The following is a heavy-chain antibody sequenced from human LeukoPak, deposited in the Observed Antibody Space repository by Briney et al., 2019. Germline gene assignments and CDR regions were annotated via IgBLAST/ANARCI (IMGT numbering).Heavy chain of an antibody. V-gene: IGHV3-23*01. J-gene: IGHJ3*01. CDR2: ISYSGASP. CDR1: GFSFYRYA. D-gene: IGHD4/OR15-4a*01. Sequence: GGSLRLSCAASGFSFYRYAMTWVRQTPGKGLEWVSAISYSGASPYYGDSVKGRFTISRDNSKNTVYLQMNSLRDEDTALYYCAKDSSVLPNALDLWGQGTVVTVSS. CDR3: AKDSSVLPNALDL.